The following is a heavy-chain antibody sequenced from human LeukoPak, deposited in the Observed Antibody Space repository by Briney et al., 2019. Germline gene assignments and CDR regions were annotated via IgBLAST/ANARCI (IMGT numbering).Heavy chain of an antibody. Sequence: GGSLRLSCAASGFTFSSYSMNWVRQAPGKGLEWVSSISSSSSYIYYADSVKGRFTISRDNAKNSLYLQMNSLRAEVTAVYYCARDWDGSYFPLADYWGQGTLVTVSS. CDR2: ISSSSSYI. V-gene: IGHV3-21*01. J-gene: IGHJ4*02. CDR3: ARDWDGSYFPLADY. CDR1: GFTFSSYS. D-gene: IGHD1-26*01.